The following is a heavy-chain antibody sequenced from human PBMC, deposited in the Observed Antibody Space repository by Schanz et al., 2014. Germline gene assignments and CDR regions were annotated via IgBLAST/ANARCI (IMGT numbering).Heavy chain of an antibody. CDR3: AKGMGYCSGGTCYDYYYYGLDV. CDR2: ISHSGGSK. V-gene: IGHV3-23*04. CDR1: GFTFRDYY. J-gene: IGHJ6*02. Sequence: VQLVESGGGLVKPGGSLRLSCAASGFTFRDYYMSWIRQAPGKGLEWVSSISHSGGSKYYADSVKGRFTISRDNSENTLYLQMNSLSADDTAVFYCAKGMGYCSGGTCYDYYYYGLDVCGQGTTVTVSS. D-gene: IGHD2-15*01.